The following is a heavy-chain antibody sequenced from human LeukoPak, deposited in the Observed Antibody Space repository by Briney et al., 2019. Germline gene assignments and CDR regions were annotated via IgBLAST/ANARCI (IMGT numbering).Heavy chain of an antibody. CDR1: GGSISRSSYY. Sequence: SETLSLTCTVSGGSISRSSYYWGWIRQPPGKGLEWIGSIYYSGSTYYNPSLKSRVTISVDTSKNQFSLKLSSVTAADTAVYYCARGQPWYYYDSSAYYYYYWSQGTLVTVSS. CDR2: IYYSGST. CDR3: ARGQPWYYYDSSAYYYYY. D-gene: IGHD3-22*01. V-gene: IGHV4-39*01. J-gene: IGHJ4*02.